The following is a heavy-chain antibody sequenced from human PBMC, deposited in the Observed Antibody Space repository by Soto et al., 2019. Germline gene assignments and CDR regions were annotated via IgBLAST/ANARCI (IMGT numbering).Heavy chain of an antibody. Sequence: GGSLRLSCAASGFTFSSYWMSWVRQAPGKGLEWVANIKQDGSEKYYVDSVKGLFTISRDNAKNSLYLQMNSLRAEDTVAYYCASVRYYACVSASCLGAFDIWGQGTMVTVSS. D-gene: IGHD3-16*01. CDR2: IKQDGSEK. CDR1: GFTFSSYW. V-gene: IGHV3-7*01. CDR3: ASVRYYACVSASCLGAFDI. J-gene: IGHJ3*02.